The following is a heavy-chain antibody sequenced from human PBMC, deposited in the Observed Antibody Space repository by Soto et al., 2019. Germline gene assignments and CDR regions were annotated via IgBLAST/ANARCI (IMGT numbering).Heavy chain of an antibody. CDR1: GYTFTSYG. CDR3: ARGTTSSFYGASTKVCMDV. D-gene: IGHD4-17*01. J-gene: IGHJ6*03. CDR2: ISAYNGNT. Sequence: ASVKVSCKASGYTFTSYGISWVRQAPGQGLEWMGWISAYNGNTNYAQKLQGRVTMTTDTSTSTAYMELRSLRSDDTAVYYCARGTTSSFYGASTKVCMDVWGKGTTVTVSS. V-gene: IGHV1-18*01.